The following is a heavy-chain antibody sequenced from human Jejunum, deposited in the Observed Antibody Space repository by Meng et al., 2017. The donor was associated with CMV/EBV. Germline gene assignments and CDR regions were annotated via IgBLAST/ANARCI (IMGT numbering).Heavy chain of an antibody. CDR3: AKARQCED. J-gene: IGHJ4*02. CDR2: IRGKAHSYAT. V-gene: IGHV3-73*01. CDR1: GFTFSGSA. Sequence: SWAASGFTFSGSAVDWVRQASGKGLGWVGRIRGKAHSYATAYAASVKGRFTISRDDSKNTAYLQMNSLRVEDTAVYYCAKARQCEDWGQGTLVTVSS.